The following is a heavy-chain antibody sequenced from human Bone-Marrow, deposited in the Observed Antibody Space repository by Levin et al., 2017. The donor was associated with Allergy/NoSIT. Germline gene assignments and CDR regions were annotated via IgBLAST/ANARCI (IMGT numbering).Heavy chain of an antibody. CDR2: ISYDGSNK. V-gene: IGHV3-30-3*01. J-gene: IGHJ1*01. Sequence: GESLKISCAASGFTFSSYAMHWVRQAPGKGLEWVAVISYDGSNKYYADSVKGRFTISRDNSKNTLYLQMNSLRAEDTAVYYCARVGYRGVRILAEYFQHWGQGTLVTVSS. CDR3: ARVGYRGVRILAEYFQH. CDR1: GFTFSSYA. D-gene: IGHD3-10*01.